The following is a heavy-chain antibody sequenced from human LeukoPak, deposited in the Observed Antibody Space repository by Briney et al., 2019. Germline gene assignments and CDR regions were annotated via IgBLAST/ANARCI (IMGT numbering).Heavy chain of an antibody. J-gene: IGHJ6*03. V-gene: IGHV3-11*01. D-gene: IGHD3-3*01. CDR1: GFTFSDYY. CDR2: ISSSGSTI. CDR3: ARAAPGLRFYMDV. Sequence: PGGSLRLPCAASGFTFSDYYMSWIRQAPGKGLEWVSYISSSGSTIYYADSVKGRFTISRDNAKNSLYLQMNSLRAEDTAVYYCARAAPGLRFYMDVWGKGTTVTVSS.